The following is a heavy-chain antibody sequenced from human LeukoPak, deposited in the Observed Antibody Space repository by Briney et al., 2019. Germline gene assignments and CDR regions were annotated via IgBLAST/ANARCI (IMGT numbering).Heavy chain of an antibody. D-gene: IGHD6-13*01. J-gene: IGHJ5*02. CDR3: ARTIGYSSSWARGFDP. V-gene: IGHV3-21*01. CDR2: ISSSSSYI. Sequence: GRSLRLSCAASGFTFSSYSMNWVRQAPGKGLEWVSSISSSSSYIYYADSVKGRFTISRDNAKNSLYLQMNSLRAEDTAVYYCARTIGYSSSWARGFDPWGQGTLVTVSS. CDR1: GFTFSSYS.